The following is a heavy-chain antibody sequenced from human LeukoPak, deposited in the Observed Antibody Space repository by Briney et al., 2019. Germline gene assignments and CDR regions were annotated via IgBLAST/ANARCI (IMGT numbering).Heavy chain of an antibody. Sequence: GGSLRLSCAASGFTVNSNYMNWVRQAPGKGLEWLSVIYTDDQTYYADAVKGRFIVSRGISKNTLYLQVNNVTAEDTAIYYCAREVANGASYSSAWSVWGQGTTVSVSS. CDR1: GFTVNSNY. CDR2: IYTDDQT. V-gene: IGHV3-53*01. D-gene: IGHD6-19*01. J-gene: IGHJ6*02. CDR3: AREVANGASYSSAWSV.